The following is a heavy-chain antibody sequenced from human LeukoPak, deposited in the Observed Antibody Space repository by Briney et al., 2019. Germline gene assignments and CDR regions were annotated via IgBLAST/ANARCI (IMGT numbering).Heavy chain of an antibody. V-gene: IGHV1-8*01. CDR1: GYTFTSYD. CDR3: ARGTYIVGATYFDY. D-gene: IGHD1-26*01. J-gene: IGHJ4*02. Sequence: ASVKVSCKASGYTFTSYDINWVRQATGQGLEWMGWMNPNSGNTGYAQKFQGRVTMTRNTSISTAYMELSSLRSEDTAVYYCARGTYIVGATYFDYWGQGTLVTVSS. CDR2: MNPNSGNT.